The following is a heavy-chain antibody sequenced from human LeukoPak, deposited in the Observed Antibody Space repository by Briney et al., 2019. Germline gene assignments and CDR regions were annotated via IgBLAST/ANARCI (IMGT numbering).Heavy chain of an antibody. V-gene: IGHV3-53*01. D-gene: IGHD5-18*01. Sequence: GGSLRLSCAASGFTVSSNYMSWVRQAPGEGLEWVSVIYSGGSTYYADSVKGRFTISRDNSKNTLYLQMNSLRAEDTAVYYCAREASFRPGYSYGPYSYYDMDVWGQGTTVTVSS. CDR2: IYSGGST. CDR3: AREASFRPGYSYGPYSYYDMDV. CDR1: GFTVSSNY. J-gene: IGHJ6*02.